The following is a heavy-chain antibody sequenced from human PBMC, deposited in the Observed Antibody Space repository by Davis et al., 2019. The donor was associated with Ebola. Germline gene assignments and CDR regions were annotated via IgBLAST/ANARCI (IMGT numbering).Heavy chain of an antibody. D-gene: IGHD6-19*01. CDR2: VTSSGGST. CDR3: AKGGSGWPSDYSYGLGV. CDR1: GFTFGSYA. J-gene: IGHJ6*04. V-gene: IGHV3-23*01. Sequence: GESLKISCAASGFTFGSYAMTWARQVPGKGLEWVSAVTSSGGSTYYANSVKGRFTISRDHSKNTLFLQLNSLGVEDTAVYYCAKGGSGWPSDYSYGLGVWGKGTTVTVSS.